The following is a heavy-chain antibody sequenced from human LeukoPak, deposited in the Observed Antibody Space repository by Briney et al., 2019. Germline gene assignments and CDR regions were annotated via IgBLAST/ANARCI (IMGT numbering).Heavy chain of an antibody. J-gene: IGHJ4*02. CDR3: ARFELGATGVDY. CDR2: VSGSGSST. CDR1: GFTFSIYA. D-gene: IGHD3-16*01. Sequence: GGSLRLSCAASGFTFSIYAMTWVRQAPGKGLEWVSSVSGSGSSTYYADSVKGRFTISRDNSKNTLHLQMKSLRAEDTALYFCARFELGATGVDYWGQGSLVIVSS. V-gene: IGHV3-23*01.